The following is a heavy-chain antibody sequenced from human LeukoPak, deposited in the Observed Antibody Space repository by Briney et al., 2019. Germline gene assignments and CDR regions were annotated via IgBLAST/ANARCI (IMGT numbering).Heavy chain of an antibody. CDR3: SREGPDERLRPLYAMDV. CDR1: GDSVSSNSAA. CDR2: IFYRSGWYN. V-gene: IGHV6-1*01. J-gene: IGHJ6*02. Sequence: SQTLSLTCAISGDSVSSNSAAWNWIRQSPSRGLEWLGRIFYRSGWYNDYAVSLKSRMTIIPDTSKYQVSLHLNSMTPEDSAVYYCSREGPDERLRPLYAMDVWGQGTTVTVSS. D-gene: IGHD5-12*01.